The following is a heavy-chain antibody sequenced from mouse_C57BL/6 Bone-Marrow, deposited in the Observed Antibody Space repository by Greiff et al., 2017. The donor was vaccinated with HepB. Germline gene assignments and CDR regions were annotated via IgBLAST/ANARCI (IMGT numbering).Heavy chain of an antibody. CDR1: GYTFTDYN. D-gene: IGHD1-1*01. CDR2: INPNNGGT. Sequence: VHVKQSGPELVKPGASVKIPCKASGYTFTDYNMDWVKQSHGKSLEWIGDINPNNGGTIYNQKFKGKATLTVDKSSSTAYMELRSLTSEDTAVYYCARKIYYYGSSYEAWFAYWGQGTLVTVSA. J-gene: IGHJ3*01. CDR3: ARKIYYYGSSYEAWFAY. V-gene: IGHV1-18*01.